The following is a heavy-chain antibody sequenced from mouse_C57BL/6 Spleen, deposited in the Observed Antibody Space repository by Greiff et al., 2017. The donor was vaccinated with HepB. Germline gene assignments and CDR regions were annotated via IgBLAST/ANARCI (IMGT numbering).Heavy chain of an antibody. V-gene: IGHV14-1*01. D-gene: IGHD1-1*01. CDR2: IDPEDGDT. J-gene: IGHJ2*01. Sequence: VQLQQSGAELVRPGASVKLSCTASGFTFSDYYMPWVKQSPEQGLEWIERIDPEDGDTDYAPKFQGQATMAADTSSNTAYLHLSSLTSEDTAVYSCNTEVYGSSPYYFDYWGQGTTLTVSS. CDR3: NTEVYGSSPYYFDY. CDR1: GFTFSDYY.